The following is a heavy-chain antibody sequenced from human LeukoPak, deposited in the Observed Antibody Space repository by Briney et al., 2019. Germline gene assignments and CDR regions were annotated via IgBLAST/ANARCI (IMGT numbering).Heavy chain of an antibody. V-gene: IGHV3-20*04. CDR2: INWNGGST. D-gene: IGHD4-17*01. J-gene: IGHJ4*02. CDR3: AKDPTVTSSFYFDY. Sequence: GGSLRLSCAASGFTFDDYGMSWVRQAPGKGLEWVSGINWNGGSTGYADSVKGRFTISRDNAKNSLYLQMNSLRAEDTAVYYCAKDPTVTSSFYFDYWGQGTLVTASS. CDR1: GFTFDDYG.